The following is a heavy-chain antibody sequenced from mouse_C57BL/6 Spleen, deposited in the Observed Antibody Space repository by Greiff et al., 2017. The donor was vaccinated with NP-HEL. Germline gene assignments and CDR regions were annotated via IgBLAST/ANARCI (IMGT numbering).Heavy chain of an antibody. V-gene: IGHV1-69*01. D-gene: IGHD3-2*01. Sequence: VQLQQPGAELVMPGASVKLSCKASGYTFTSYWMHWVKQRPGQGLEWIGEIDPSDSYTNYNQKFKGKSTLTVDTSSSTAYMQLSSLTAADTAVYDCARRGDSYGYFDVWGTGTTVTVSS. J-gene: IGHJ1*03. CDR3: ARRGDSYGYFDV. CDR1: GYTFTSYW. CDR2: IDPSDSYT.